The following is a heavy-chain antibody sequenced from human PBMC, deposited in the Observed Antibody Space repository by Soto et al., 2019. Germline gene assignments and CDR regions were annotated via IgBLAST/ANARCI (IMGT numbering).Heavy chain of an antibody. V-gene: IGHV4-4*02. CDR2: IYHSGST. CDR3: VRYCSSTSCYRGAFDI. D-gene: IGHD2-2*02. CDR1: SGSISSSNW. J-gene: IGHJ3*02. Sequence: SETLSLTCAVSSGSISSSNWWSWVRQPPGKGLERIGEIYHSGSTNYNPTLKSRVTISVDKSKNQFSLKLSSVTAADMAVFYCVRYCSSTSCYRGAFDIWGQGTMVTVSS.